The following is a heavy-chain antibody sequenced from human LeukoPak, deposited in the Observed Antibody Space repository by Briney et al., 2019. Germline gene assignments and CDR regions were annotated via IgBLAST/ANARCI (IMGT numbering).Heavy chain of an antibody. CDR1: GFTFSSYW. CDR2: INTDGSST. CDR3: ARDRARTIFGVVYMDV. V-gene: IGHV3-74*01. J-gene: IGHJ6*03. Sequence: PGGSLRLSCAASGFTFSSYWMHWVRQAPGKGLVWVSRINTDGSSTSYADSVKGRFTISRDNAKNTLYLQMNSLRAEDTAVYYCARDRARTIFGVVYMDVGGKGTTVTVSS. D-gene: IGHD3-3*01.